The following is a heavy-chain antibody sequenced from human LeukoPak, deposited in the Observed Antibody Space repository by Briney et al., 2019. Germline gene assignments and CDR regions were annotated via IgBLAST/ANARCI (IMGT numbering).Heavy chain of an antibody. V-gene: IGHV4-31*03. CDR2: TSYSEGT. J-gene: IGHJ4*02. CDR3: ARADWESLYFVS. Sequence: SETLSLTCIVSVGSVSRCGYYWNWIRQHPGKGLEWIGFTSYSEGTYYNPSLMSRITISVDRSQNQFSLKMRDVTAADTAVYFCARADWESLYFVSWGQGALVAVSS. CDR1: VGSVSRCGYY. D-gene: IGHD1-26*01.